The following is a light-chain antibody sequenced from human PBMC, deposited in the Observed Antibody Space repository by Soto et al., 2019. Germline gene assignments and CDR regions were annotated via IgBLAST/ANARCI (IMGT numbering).Light chain of an antibody. V-gene: IGLV2-23*01. CDR2: EGD. Sequence: QSALTQPASVSGSSGQSITISCTGTSSDVGSYTLVSWHQQHPGKAPKLIIYEGDKRPSGVSNRFSGSKSGNTASLTISGLQAEDEADYYCCSYSYGSTLVFGGGTKVTVL. CDR1: SSDVGSYTL. J-gene: IGLJ2*01. CDR3: CSYSYGSTLV.